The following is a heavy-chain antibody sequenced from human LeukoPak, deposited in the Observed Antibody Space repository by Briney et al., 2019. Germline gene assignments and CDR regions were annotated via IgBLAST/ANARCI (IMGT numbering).Heavy chain of an antibody. Sequence: SETLSLTCTVSGGSFSSYYWSWIRQPPGKGLEWIGYIYYSGSTNYNPSLKSRVTITVDTSKNQFSLKLSSVTAADTAVYYCAATSYDSSGYYQAVDAFDIWGQGTMVTVSS. CDR3: AATSYDSSGYYQAVDAFDI. D-gene: IGHD3-22*01. CDR1: GGSFSSYY. V-gene: IGHV4-59*01. CDR2: IYYSGST. J-gene: IGHJ3*02.